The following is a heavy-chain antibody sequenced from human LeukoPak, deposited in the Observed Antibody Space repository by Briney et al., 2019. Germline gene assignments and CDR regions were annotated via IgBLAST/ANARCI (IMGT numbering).Heavy chain of an antibody. V-gene: IGHV3-66*01. CDR3: ARVLAVADVFDL. CDR2: VYSAGNT. Sequence: PGGSLRLSWAASGFTVGTNYMSWVRQAPGRGLEWVSVVYSAGNTFYADSVKARFTISRDNAKNTLDLQMTSLRVEDTAIYYCARVLAVADVFDLWGQGTMFTVSS. J-gene: IGHJ3*01. CDR1: GFTVGTNY. D-gene: IGHD6-19*01.